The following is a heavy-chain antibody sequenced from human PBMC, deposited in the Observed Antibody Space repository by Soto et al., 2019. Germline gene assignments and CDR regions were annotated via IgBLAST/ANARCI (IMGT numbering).Heavy chain of an antibody. J-gene: IGHJ2*01. CDR2: INAGNGNT. V-gene: IGHV1-3*01. CDR3: ARSGYSSGWYHWYFDF. D-gene: IGHD6-19*01. Sequence: ASVEVSCKASGYTFTNYAIHWVRPAPGQRLEWMGWINAGNGNTRYSQKFQGRVTITRDTSASTAYMELSSLRSEDTAMYFCARSGYSSGWYHWYFDFWGRGTLVTVSA. CDR1: GYTFTNYA.